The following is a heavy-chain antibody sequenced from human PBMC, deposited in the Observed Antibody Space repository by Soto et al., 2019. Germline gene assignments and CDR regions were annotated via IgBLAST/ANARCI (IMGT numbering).Heavy chain of an antibody. CDR1: GGSISSYY. D-gene: IGHD3-3*01. Sequence: SETLSLTCTASGGSISSYYWSWIRQPPGKGLEWIGYIYYSGSTNYNPSLKSRVTISVDTSKNQFSLKLSSVTAADTAVYYCARSTNYDFWSGFLWGQGTLVTVSS. CDR3: ARSTNYDFWSGFL. CDR2: IYYSGST. V-gene: IGHV4-59*08. J-gene: IGHJ4*02.